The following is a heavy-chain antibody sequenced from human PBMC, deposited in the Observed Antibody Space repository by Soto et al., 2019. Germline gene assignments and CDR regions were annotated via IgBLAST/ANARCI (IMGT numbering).Heavy chain of an antibody. CDR3: ARGVATRLFDY. D-gene: IGHD5-12*01. CDR1: GFTFSSYA. V-gene: IGHV3-30-3*01. CDR2: ISYDGSNK. J-gene: IGHJ4*02. Sequence: QVQLVESGGGVVQPGRSLRLSCAASGFTFSSYAMHWVRQAPGKGLEWVAVISYDGSNKYYADSVKGRFTISRHNSKNTLYLQMNSLRAEDTAVYYCARGVATRLFDYWGQGTLVTVSS.